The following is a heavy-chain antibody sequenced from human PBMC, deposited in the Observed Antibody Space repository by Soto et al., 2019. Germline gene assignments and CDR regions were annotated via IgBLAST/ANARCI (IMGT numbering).Heavy chain of an antibody. Sequence: QITLKESGPTLVKPTQTLTLTCTFSGFSLSTSGVGVGWIRQPPEKALEWLALIYWDDDRPYSPSLKNRLATTKDTSKNQVVLRMTDMDPADTATYDCARRHIHNTGGASGWFGPWGQGTLVTVSS. D-gene: IGHD1-1*01. CDR2: IYWDDDR. V-gene: IGHV2-5*02. CDR1: GFSLSTSGVG. J-gene: IGHJ5*02. CDR3: ARRHIHNTGGASGWFGP.